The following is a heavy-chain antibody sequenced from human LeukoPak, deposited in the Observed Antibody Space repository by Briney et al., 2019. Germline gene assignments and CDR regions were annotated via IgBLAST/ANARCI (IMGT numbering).Heavy chain of an antibody. D-gene: IGHD6-19*01. V-gene: IGHV3-7*01. CDR1: GRILRIYW. Sequence: GGSLRLSCAASGRILRIYWMSWVRQAPGKGLEWVANIKQDGSEKYYVDSVKGRFTISRDNAKNSLHLQMNSLRAEDTAVYYCASLYSRGWYYWGQGTLVTVSS. CDR2: IKQDGSEK. J-gene: IGHJ4*02. CDR3: ASLYSRGWYY.